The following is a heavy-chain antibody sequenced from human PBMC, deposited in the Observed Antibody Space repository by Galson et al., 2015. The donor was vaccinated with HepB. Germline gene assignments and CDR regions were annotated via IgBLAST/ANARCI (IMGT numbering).Heavy chain of an antibody. Sequence: SVKVSCKASGYTFTSYYMHWVRQAPGQGLEWMGIINPSGGSTSYAQKLQGGVTMTRDTSTSTVYMELSSLRSEDTAVYYCARVGNYYDSSGYWQYYFDYWGQGTLVTVSS. V-gene: IGHV1-46*04. CDR3: ARVGNYYDSSGYWQYYFDY. CDR1: GYTFTSYY. D-gene: IGHD3-22*01. CDR2: INPSGGST. J-gene: IGHJ4*02.